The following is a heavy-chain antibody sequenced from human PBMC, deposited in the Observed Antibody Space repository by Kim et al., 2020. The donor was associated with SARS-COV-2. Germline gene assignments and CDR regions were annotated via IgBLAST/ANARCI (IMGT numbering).Heavy chain of an antibody. CDR2: IYYSGST. CDR3: ARNSYSSSWYVWFDP. J-gene: IGHJ5*02. CDR1: GGSISSYY. V-gene: IGHV4-59*01. D-gene: IGHD6-13*01. Sequence: SETLSLTCTVSGGSISSYYWSWIRQPPGKGLEWIGYIYYSGSTNYNPSLKSRVTISVDTSKNQFSLKLSSVTAAYTAVYYCARNSYSSSWYVWFDPWGQGTLVTVSS.